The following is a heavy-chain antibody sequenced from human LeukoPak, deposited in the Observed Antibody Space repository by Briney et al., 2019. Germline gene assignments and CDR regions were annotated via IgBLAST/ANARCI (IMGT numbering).Heavy chain of an antibody. CDR3: AKSNGYGLIDI. J-gene: IGHJ6*04. CDR2: IFYSGST. CDR1: SGSISTSNYY. D-gene: IGHD3-22*01. Sequence: SETLSLTCTVSSGSISTSNYYWGWVRQPPGKALEWIGNIFYSGSTYYSPSLKSRVTISLDTSRNQFSLKLNSVTAADTAVYYCAKSNGYGLIDIWGKGTTVTVSS. V-gene: IGHV4-39*07.